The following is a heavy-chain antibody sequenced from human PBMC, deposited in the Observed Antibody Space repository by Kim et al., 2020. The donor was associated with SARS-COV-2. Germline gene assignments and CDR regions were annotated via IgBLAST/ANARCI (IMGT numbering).Heavy chain of an antibody. CDR3: ARQGSPFYNWFDP. Sequence: TYAQGVTARFVSPLDTSVSTAYLQISSLKTEDTAVYYCARQGSPFYNWFDPWGQGTLVTVSS. V-gene: IGHV7-4-1*02. J-gene: IGHJ5*02.